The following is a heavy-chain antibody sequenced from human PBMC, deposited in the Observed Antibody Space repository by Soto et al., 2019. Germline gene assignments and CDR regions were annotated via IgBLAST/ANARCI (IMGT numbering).Heavy chain of an antibody. CDR3: AKDRQDSSFS. CDR1: GFNFRNYA. V-gene: IGHV3-23*01. D-gene: IGHD6-19*01. Sequence: EVQLLESGGGLVQPGGSLRLSCAASGFNFRNYAMSWVRQAPGKGLEWVSTISRGDAFTYYADSVKGRFTISRDYSKSTLYLQMNTQRAEDTAVYYCAKDRQDSSFSWGQGTLVTVSS. CDR2: ISRGDAFT. J-gene: IGHJ5*02.